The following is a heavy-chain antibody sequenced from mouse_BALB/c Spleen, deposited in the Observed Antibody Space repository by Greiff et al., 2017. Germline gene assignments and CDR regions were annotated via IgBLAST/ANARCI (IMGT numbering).Heavy chain of an antibody. Sequence: EVKLVESGGGLVQPGGSRKLSCAASGFTFSSFGMHWVRQAPEKGLEWVAYISSGSSTIYYADTVKGRFTISRDNPKNTLFLQMTSLRSEDTAMYYCARHEGLRKAMDYWGQGTSVTVSS. J-gene: IGHJ4*01. CDR2: ISSGSSTI. CDR1: GFTFSSFG. V-gene: IGHV5-17*02. D-gene: IGHD2-4*01. CDR3: ARHEGLRKAMDY.